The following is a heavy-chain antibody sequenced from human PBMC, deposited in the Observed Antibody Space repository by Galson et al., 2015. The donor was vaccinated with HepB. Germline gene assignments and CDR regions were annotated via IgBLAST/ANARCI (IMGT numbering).Heavy chain of an antibody. V-gene: IGHV3-30*18. CDR3: AKDGGAAYPDY. Sequence: SLRLSCAVSGFTFSSYAMNWVRQAPGKGLEWVALILHDGSNKWYADSVKGRFTISRDNSKNTLYLQMDSLRPEDTAVYYCAKDGGAAYPDYWGQGTLVTVSS. CDR1: GFTFSSYA. CDR2: ILHDGSNK. J-gene: IGHJ4*02. D-gene: IGHD3-16*01.